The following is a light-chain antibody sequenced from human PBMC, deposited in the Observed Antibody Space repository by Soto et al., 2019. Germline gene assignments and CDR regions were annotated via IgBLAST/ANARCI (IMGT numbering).Light chain of an antibody. J-gene: IGKJ5*01. Sequence: AIQLTQSPSSLSASVGDRVTITCRASQGISSALAWYQQKPGKAPKLLIYDASSLESGVPSRFSGSGSGTDFTLTISSLQPEDFVTYYCQQSYSTPITFGQGTRLEIK. CDR1: QGISSA. CDR3: QQSYSTPIT. V-gene: IGKV1-13*02. CDR2: DAS.